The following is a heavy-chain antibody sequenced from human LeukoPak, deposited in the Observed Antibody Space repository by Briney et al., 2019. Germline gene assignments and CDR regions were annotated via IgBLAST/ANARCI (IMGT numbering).Heavy chain of an antibody. CDR2: IIPIFGTA. V-gene: IGHV1-69*06. Sequence: SVKVSCKASGGTFSSYAISWVRQAPGQGLEWMGGIIPIFGTANYAQTFQGRVTITADKSTSTAYMELSSLRSEDTAVYYCAGAGDNDFWSGSDGGDNWFDPWGQGTLVTVSS. CDR1: GGTFSSYA. CDR3: AGAGDNDFWSGSDGGDNWFDP. D-gene: IGHD3-3*01. J-gene: IGHJ5*02.